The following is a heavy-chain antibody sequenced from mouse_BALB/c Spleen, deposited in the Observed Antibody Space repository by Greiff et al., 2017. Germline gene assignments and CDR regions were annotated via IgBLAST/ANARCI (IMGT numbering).Heavy chain of an antibody. CDR2: IDPENGDT. D-gene: IGHD2-10*01. Sequence: EVQLQESGAELVRSGASVKLSCTASGFNIKDYYMHWVKQRPEQGLEWIGWIDPENGDTEYAPKFQGKATMTADTSSNTAYLQLSSLTSEDTAVYYCNAPYPFAYWGQGTLVTVSA. J-gene: IGHJ3*01. CDR3: NAPYPFAY. V-gene: IGHV14-4*02. CDR1: GFNIKDYY.